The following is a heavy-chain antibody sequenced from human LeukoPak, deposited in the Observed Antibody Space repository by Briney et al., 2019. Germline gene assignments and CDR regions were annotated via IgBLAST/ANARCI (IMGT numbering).Heavy chain of an antibody. Sequence: GGSLRLSCAASGFTFSNAWMNWVRQAPWKGLEWVGRIKSKTDGGTTDYAAPVKGRFTISRDDSKNTLYLQMNSLKTEDTAVYYCTTDAAYCGGDCYWGQGTLVTVSS. CDR2: IKSKTDGGTT. J-gene: IGHJ4*02. CDR1: GFTFSNAW. V-gene: IGHV3-15*07. CDR3: TTDAAYCGGDCY. D-gene: IGHD2-21*02.